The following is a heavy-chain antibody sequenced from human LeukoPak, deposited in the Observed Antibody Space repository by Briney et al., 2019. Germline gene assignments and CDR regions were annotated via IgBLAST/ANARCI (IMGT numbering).Heavy chain of an antibody. J-gene: IGHJ4*02. V-gene: IGHV3-74*01. CDR3: ARGGSSSWVDY. D-gene: IGHD6-13*01. CDR1: GFTFSNYD. Sequence: GGSLRLSCAASGFTFSNYDMHWVRQATGKGLEWVSRIRSDGSSTNYADSVTGRFTISRDNAKNTLYLQMNSLRADDTAVYYCARGGSSSWVDYWGQGTLVTVSS. CDR2: IRSDGSST.